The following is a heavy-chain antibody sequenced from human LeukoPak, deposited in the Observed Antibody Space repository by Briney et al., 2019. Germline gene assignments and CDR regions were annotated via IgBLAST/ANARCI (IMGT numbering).Heavy chain of an antibody. CDR3: AREKRDFWSGYYYGMDV. V-gene: IGHV3-21*01. CDR1: GFTFSSYS. J-gene: IGHJ6*02. CDR2: ISSSSSYI. D-gene: IGHD3-3*01. Sequence: GGSLRLSCAASGFTFSSYSMNWVRQAPGKGLEWVSSISSSSSYIYYADSVKGRFTISRDNAKNSLYLQMNSLRAEDTAVYYCAREKRDFWSGYYYGMDVWGQGTAVTVSS.